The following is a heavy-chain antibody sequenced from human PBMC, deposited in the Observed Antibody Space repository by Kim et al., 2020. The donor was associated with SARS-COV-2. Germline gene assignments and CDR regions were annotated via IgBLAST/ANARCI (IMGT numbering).Heavy chain of an antibody. CDR1: GGSFSGYY. V-gene: IGHV4-34*01. Sequence: SETLSLTCAVYGGSFSGYYWSWIRQPPGKGLEWIGEINHSGSTNYNPSLKSRVTISVDTSKNQFSLKLSSVTAADTAVYYCARGAAYYYANYGMDVWGQGTTVTVSS. CDR3: ARGAAYYYANYGMDV. D-gene: IGHD3-10*01. J-gene: IGHJ6*02. CDR2: INHSGST.